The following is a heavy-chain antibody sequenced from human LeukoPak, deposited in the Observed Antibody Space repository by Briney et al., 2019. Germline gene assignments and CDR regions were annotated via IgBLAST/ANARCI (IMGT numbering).Heavy chain of an antibody. CDR2: IKQDGSGE. Sequence: GGSLRLSCATSGFTFSNYWMSWVRHAPGKGLEWVANIKQDGSGEYYVDSVKGRFTISRDNAENSVHLQMNSLRAEDTALYYCARGRFVSGWYPDYFDYWGQGTLVTVSS. V-gene: IGHV3-7*01. CDR3: ARGRFVSGWYPDYFDY. J-gene: IGHJ4*02. CDR1: GFTFSNYW. D-gene: IGHD6-19*01.